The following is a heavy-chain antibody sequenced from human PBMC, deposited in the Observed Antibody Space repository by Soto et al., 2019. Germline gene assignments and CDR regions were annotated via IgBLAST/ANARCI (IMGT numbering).Heavy chain of an antibody. Sequence: GGSLRLSCAASGFTFSNYAMSWVRQAPGKGLEWVSAVSGSGGSTHYVDSVKGRFTISRDNSKNTLYLQMNSLRAEDTAVYYCATRLTLVRGVIVTGPYFDYWGQGTQVTVSS. CDR2: VSGSGGST. V-gene: IGHV3-23*01. J-gene: IGHJ4*02. D-gene: IGHD3-10*01. CDR3: ATRLTLVRGVIVTGPYFDY. CDR1: GFTFSNYA.